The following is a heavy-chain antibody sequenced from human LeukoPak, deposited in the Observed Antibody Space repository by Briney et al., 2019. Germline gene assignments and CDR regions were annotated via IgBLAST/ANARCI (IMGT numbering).Heavy chain of an antibody. Sequence: GGSLRLSCAASGFTFSSYAMHWVRQAPGKGLEYFSVISSNGRITYYANSVKGRFTISRDNSKNTLYLQMGSLRAEDMAVYYCARGGGPILATYFDHWGQGSLVAVSS. D-gene: IGHD5-12*01. CDR1: GFTFSSYA. J-gene: IGHJ4*02. V-gene: IGHV3-64*01. CDR3: ARGGGPILATYFDH. CDR2: ISSNGRIT.